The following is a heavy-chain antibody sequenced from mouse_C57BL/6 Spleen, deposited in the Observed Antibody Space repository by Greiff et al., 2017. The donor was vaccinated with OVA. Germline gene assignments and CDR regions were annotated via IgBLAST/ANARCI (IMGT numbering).Heavy chain of an antibody. CDR3: ARFTTVVDWYFDV. Sequence: EVKLMESGGGLVKPGGSLKLSCAASGFTFSDYGMHWVRQAPEKGLEWVAYISSGSSTIYYADTVKGRFTLSRDNAKNTLFLQMTSLRSEDTAMYYCARFTTVVDWYFDVWGTGTTVTVSS. V-gene: IGHV5-17*01. CDR1: GFTFSDYG. J-gene: IGHJ1*03. D-gene: IGHD1-1*01. CDR2: ISSGSSTI.